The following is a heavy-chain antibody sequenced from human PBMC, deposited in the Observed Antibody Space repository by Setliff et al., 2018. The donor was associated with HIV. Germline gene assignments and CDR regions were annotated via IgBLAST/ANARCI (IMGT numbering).Heavy chain of an antibody. CDR1: GGSISSHY. CDR3: ARLPRVTMGNYLYYFDY. J-gene: IGHJ4*02. Sequence: PSETLSLTCTVSGGSISSHYWSWIRQPPGKGLEWIGSIYYSGSTNYNPSLKSRVTISVDTSKNQFSLKLSSVTAADTAVYYCARLPRVTMGNYLYYFDYWGQGTLVTVSS. D-gene: IGHD4-4*01. V-gene: IGHV4-59*11. CDR2: IYYSGST.